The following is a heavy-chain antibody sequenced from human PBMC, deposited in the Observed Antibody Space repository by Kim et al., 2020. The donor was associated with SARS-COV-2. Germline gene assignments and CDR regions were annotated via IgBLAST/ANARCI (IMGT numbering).Heavy chain of an antibody. J-gene: IGHJ4*02. V-gene: IGHV3-15*01. D-gene: IGHD3-22*01. CDR3: ATEIPDSSGYYCFDN. Sequence: APVKRRFTISRDDSKNTLLLQMNSLTTEDTAVYYCATEIPDSSGYYCFDNWGQGTLVTVS.